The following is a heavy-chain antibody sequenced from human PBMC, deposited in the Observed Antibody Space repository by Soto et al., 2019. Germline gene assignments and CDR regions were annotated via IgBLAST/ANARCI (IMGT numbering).Heavy chain of an antibody. D-gene: IGHD2-15*01. Sequence: PSETLSLTCTASGGSVSSGSYYWSWIRQPPGKGLEWIGYIYYSGSTNYNPSLKSRVTISVDTSKNQFSLKLSSVTAADTAVYYCARVVWDCSGGSCYYFDYWGQGTLVTVSS. CDR2: IYYSGST. J-gene: IGHJ4*02. CDR1: GGSVSSGSYY. CDR3: ARVVWDCSGGSCYYFDY. V-gene: IGHV4-61*01.